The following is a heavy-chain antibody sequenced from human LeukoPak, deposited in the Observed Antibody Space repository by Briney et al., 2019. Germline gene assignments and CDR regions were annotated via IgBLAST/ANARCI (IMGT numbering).Heavy chain of an antibody. Sequence: SQTLSLTCAISGDSVSSNSAAWNWIRQSPSRGLEWLGRTYYRSKWYNDYAVSVKSRITINPDTSKNQFSLQLNSVTPEDTAVYYCASEVVLVLDKSHYYYMDVWGKGTTVTVSS. CDR3: ASEVVLVLDKSHYYYMDV. D-gene: IGHD2-8*02. CDR2: TYYRSKWYN. J-gene: IGHJ6*03. CDR1: GDSVSSNSAA. V-gene: IGHV6-1*01.